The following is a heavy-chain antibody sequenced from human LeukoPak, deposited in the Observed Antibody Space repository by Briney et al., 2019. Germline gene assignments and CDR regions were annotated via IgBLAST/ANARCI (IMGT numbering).Heavy chain of an antibody. CDR2: INGDGSST. J-gene: IGHJ3*02. Sequence: GGSLRLSCAASGFTFSSYNMNWVRRAPGKGLVWGSRINGDGSSTRYADSVKGRFTISRDNAKNTLYLQMNSLRAEDTAVYYCARGGLNALEAFDIWGQGTLVTVCS. D-gene: IGHD1-1*01. CDR3: ARGGLNALEAFDI. V-gene: IGHV3-74*01. CDR1: GFTFSSYN.